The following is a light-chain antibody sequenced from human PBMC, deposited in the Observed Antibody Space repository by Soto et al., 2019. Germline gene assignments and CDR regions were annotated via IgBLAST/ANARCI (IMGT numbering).Light chain of an antibody. Sequence: QSVLTQPPSVSAAPRQKVTISCSGSSSNIGDNFVSWCQHLPGTAPKLLIYDNYKRPSGIPDRLSGSKSGTSATLDITGLQSGDEAVYYCGTWDSSLNGYVVFGGGTKLTVL. V-gene: IGLV1-51*01. J-gene: IGLJ2*01. CDR2: DNY. CDR1: SSNIGDNF. CDR3: GTWDSSLNGYVV.